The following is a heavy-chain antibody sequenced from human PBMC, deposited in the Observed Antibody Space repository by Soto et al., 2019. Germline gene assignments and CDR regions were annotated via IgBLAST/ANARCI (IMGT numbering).Heavy chain of an antibody. CDR1: GFTFSSYW. Sequence: EVQLVESGGGLVQPGGSLRLSCAASGFTFSSYWMHWVRQAPGKGLVWVSRIKSDGSDTSYADSVKGRFTISRDNAKNSLDLQMSSLRAQDTAVYYCVSVASGDVGGWGQGTLVTVSS. CDR2: IKSDGSDT. J-gene: IGHJ4*02. CDR3: VSVASGDVGG. D-gene: IGHD4-17*01. V-gene: IGHV3-74*01.